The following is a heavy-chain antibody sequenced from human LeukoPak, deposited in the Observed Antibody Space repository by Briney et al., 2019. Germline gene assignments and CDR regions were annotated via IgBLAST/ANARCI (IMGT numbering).Heavy chain of an antibody. CDR3: ARLKVRGPIDY. D-gene: IGHD3-10*01. J-gene: IGHJ4*02. V-gene: IGHV4-34*01. Sequence: SETLSLTCAVYVGSFSGYYWSWIRQPPGKGLEWIGEINHSGSTNYNPSLKSRVTISVDTSKNQFSLKLSSVTAADTAVYYCARLKVRGPIDYWGQGTLVTVSS. CDR1: VGSFSGYY. CDR2: INHSGST.